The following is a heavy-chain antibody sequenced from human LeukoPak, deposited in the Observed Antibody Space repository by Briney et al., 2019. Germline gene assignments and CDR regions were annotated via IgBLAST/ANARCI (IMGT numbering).Heavy chain of an antibody. J-gene: IGHJ6*02. D-gene: IGHD2-21*02. CDR2: IIPILGIA. Sequence: ASVKVSCTASGGTFSSYAISWVRQAPGQGLEWMGRIIPILGIANYAQKFQGRVTITADKSTSTAYMELSSLRSEDTAVYYCARDRAYCGGDCYSYYYGMDVWGQGTTVTVSS. CDR1: GGTFSSYA. V-gene: IGHV1-69*04. CDR3: ARDRAYCGGDCYSYYYGMDV.